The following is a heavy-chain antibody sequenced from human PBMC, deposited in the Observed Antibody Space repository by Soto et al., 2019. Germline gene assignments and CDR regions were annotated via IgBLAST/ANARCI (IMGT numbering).Heavy chain of an antibody. V-gene: IGHV3-33*01. CDR2: IWYDGSNK. Sequence: GGSLRLSCAASGFTFSSYGMHWVRQAPGKGLEWVAVIWYDGSNKYYADSVKGRFTISRDNSKNTLYLQMNSLRAEDTAVYYCASQRGYSYGFPGFFFDYWGQGTLVTVSS. D-gene: IGHD5-18*01. J-gene: IGHJ4*02. CDR3: ASQRGYSYGFPGFFFDY. CDR1: GFTFSSYG.